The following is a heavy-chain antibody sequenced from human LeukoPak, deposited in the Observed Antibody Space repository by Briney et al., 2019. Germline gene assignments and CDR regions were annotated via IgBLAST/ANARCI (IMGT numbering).Heavy chain of an antibody. CDR3: AKAGGYNWNYYFDY. CDR2: ISGSGGST. D-gene: IGHD1-7*01. CDR1: GFTFSSYA. J-gene: IGHJ4*02. V-gene: IGHV3-23*01. Sequence: GGSLRLSCAASGFTFSSYAMSWVRQAPGKGLEWVSAISGSGGSTYYADSVKGRFTISRDNSKNTLYLQMNSLRAEDTVVYYCAKAGGYNWNYYFDYWGQGTLVTVSS.